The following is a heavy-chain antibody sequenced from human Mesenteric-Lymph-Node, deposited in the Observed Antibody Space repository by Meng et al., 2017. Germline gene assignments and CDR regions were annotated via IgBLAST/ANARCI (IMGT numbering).Heavy chain of an antibody. V-gene: IGHV3-23*01. CDR2: ISGSGGST. Sequence: GESLKISWAASGFTFSSYAMSWVRQAPGKGLEWVSAISGSGGSTYYADSVKGRFTISRDNSKNTLYLQMNSLRAEDAAVYYCAKPHGDYFDSSGLLYSWFDPWGQGTLVTGSS. CDR3: AKPHGDYFDSSGLLYSWFDP. CDR1: GFTFSSYA. D-gene: IGHD3-22*01. J-gene: IGHJ5*02.